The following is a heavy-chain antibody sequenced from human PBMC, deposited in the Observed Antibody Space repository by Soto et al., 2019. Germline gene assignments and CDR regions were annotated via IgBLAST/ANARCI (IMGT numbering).Heavy chain of an antibody. CDR1: GGSFSGYY. J-gene: IGHJ4*02. V-gene: IGHV4-34*01. D-gene: IGHD6-25*01. CDR2: INHSGST. CDR3: ARAFTRAAFDY. Sequence: PSETLSLTCAVYGGSFSGYYWSWIRQPPGKGLEWIGEINHSGSTSYNPSLKSRVTISVDTSKNQFSLKLSSVTAADTAVYYCARAFTRAAFDYWGQGTLVTVSS.